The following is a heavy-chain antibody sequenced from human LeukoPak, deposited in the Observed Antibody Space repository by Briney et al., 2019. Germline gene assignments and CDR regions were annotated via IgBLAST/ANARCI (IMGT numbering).Heavy chain of an antibody. CDR3: ARGIESYGDYGY. CDR2: MYNSGST. V-gene: IGHV4-59*01. Sequence: PSETLSLTCSVSGGSISGSYWSWIRQPPGKGLEWIAYMYNSGSTNYNPSLKSRVTISIDTSKNQFSLKLSSLTAADTAIYYCARGIESYGDYGYWGQGTLVTVSS. D-gene: IGHD4-17*01. CDR1: GGSISGSY. J-gene: IGHJ4*02.